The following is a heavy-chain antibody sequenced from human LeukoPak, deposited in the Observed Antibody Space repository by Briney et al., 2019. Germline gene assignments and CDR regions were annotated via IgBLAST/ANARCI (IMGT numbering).Heavy chain of an antibody. CDR3: ARDRNYYGDDTFDI. Sequence: ASVKVSCKASGGTLSTYAISWVRQPPGQELEWMGRIIPIVGIANSAQKFQDRVTITADKSTSTAYMELSSLRSEDTAVYYCARDRNYYGDDTFDIWGQGTRVTVSS. CDR1: GGTLSTYA. D-gene: IGHD3-10*01. J-gene: IGHJ3*02. CDR2: IIPIVGIA. V-gene: IGHV1-69*04.